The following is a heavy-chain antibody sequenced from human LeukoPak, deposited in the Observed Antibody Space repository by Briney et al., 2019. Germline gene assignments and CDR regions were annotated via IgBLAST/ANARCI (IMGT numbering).Heavy chain of an antibody. CDR2: IKQDGSEK. CDR3: ALNTYYYDSSGYY. D-gene: IGHD3-22*01. Sequence: GGSLRLSCAASGFTFSSYWMSWVRQAPGKGLEWVANIKQDGSEKYYVDSVKGRFTISRGNAKNSLYLQMNSLRAEDTAVYYCALNTYYYDSSGYYWGQGTLVTVSS. J-gene: IGHJ4*02. CDR1: GFTFSSYW. V-gene: IGHV3-7*03.